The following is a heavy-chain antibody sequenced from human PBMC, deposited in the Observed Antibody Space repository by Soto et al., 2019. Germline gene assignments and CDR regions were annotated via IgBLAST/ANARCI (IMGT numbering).Heavy chain of an antibody. J-gene: IGHJ4*02. V-gene: IGHV4-39*01. D-gene: IGHD3-3*01. CDR3: ARPLGNYDFWSGYYY. Sequence: QLQLQESGPGLVKPSETLSLTCTVSGGSISSSIYYWGWIRQPPGKGLEWIGSIYYSGSTYYNPSLKSRVTISVDTSKNQFSLKLNSVTAADTAVYYCARPLGNYDFWSGYYYWGQGTLVTVSS. CDR2: IYYSGST. CDR1: GGSISSSIYY.